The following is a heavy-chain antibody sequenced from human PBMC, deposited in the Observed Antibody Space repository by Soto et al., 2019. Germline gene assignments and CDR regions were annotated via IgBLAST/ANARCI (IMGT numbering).Heavy chain of an antibody. CDR3: AKVTERAWLPHYFGY. J-gene: IGHJ4*02. CDR1: GFTFSSYA. D-gene: IGHD5-12*01. CDR2: ISGSGGST. V-gene: IGHV3-23*01. Sequence: PGGSLRLSCAASGFTFSSYAMSWVRQAPGKGLEWVSAISGSGGSTYYADSVKGRFTISRDNSKNTLYLQMNSLRAEDTAVYYCAKVTERAWLPHYFGYWGQGTLVTVSS.